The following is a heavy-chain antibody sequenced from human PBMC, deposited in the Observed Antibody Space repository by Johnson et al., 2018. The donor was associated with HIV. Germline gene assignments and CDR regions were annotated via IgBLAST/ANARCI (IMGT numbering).Heavy chain of an antibody. CDR3: ARGGYGEVFDI. Sequence: QMQLVESGGGVVQPGRSLRLSCAASGFTFSSYGMHWVRQAPGKGLEWVAVISFDGGDKYYADSVKGRFTISRDNSKNTLYLQMNSLRAEDTAVYYCARGGYGEVFDIWGQGTMVTVSS. V-gene: IGHV3-33*08. CDR1: GFTFSSYG. CDR2: ISFDGGDK. D-gene: IGHD4-17*01. J-gene: IGHJ3*02.